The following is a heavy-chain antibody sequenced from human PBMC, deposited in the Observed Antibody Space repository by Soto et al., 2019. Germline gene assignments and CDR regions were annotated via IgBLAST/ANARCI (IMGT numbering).Heavy chain of an antibody. V-gene: IGHV1-69*01. CDR2: IIPIFGTA. CDR1: GGTFSSYA. J-gene: IGHJ6*02. CDR3: ARGTTVVTMGYYYYGMDV. D-gene: IGHD4-17*01. Sequence: QVQLVQSGAEVKKPGSSVKVSCKASGGTFSSYAISWVRQAPGQGLEWMGGIIPIFGTANYAQKFQGGVTITADESTSTAYMELSSLRSEDTAVYYCARGTTVVTMGYYYYGMDVWGQGTTVTVSS.